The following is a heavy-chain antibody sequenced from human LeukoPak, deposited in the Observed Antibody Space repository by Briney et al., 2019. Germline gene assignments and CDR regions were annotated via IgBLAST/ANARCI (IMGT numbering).Heavy chain of an antibody. CDR1: GFTFSSYS. J-gene: IGHJ5*02. CDR3: AATSSSWYENWFDP. Sequence: PGGSLRLSCAASGFTFSSYSMNWVRQAPGKGLEWVSVIYSGGSTYYADSVKGRFTISRDNPKNTLYLQMNSLRAEDTAVYYCAATSSSWYENWFDPWGQGTLVTVSS. V-gene: IGHV3-66*01. CDR2: IYSGGST. D-gene: IGHD6-13*01.